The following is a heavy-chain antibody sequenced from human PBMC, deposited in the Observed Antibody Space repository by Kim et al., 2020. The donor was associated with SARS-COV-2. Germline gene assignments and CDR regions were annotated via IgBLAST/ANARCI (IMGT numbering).Heavy chain of an antibody. V-gene: IGHV3-23*01. CDR3: AKYPSVTASGSFDY. D-gene: IGHD2-21*02. Sequence: VRGRCTISRDNSKNTLYLQMNSLRAEDTAVYYCAKYPSVTASGSFDYWGQGTLVTVSS. J-gene: IGHJ4*02.